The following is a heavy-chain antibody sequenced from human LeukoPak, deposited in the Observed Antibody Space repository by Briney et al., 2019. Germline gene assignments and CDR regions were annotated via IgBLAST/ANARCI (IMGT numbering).Heavy chain of an antibody. V-gene: IGHV3-23*01. CDR3: AKAEWELLSCFDY. J-gene: IGHJ4*02. CDR2: ISGSGTKT. CDR1: GFTFNIYN. D-gene: IGHD1-26*01. Sequence: GGSLRLSCAASGFTFNIYNMNWVRQAPGKGLEWVSAISGSGTKTYYADSVRGRFIISRDNSKNKLSLQMSSLRAEDTAVYYCAKAEWELLSCFDYWGQGMLVIVSS.